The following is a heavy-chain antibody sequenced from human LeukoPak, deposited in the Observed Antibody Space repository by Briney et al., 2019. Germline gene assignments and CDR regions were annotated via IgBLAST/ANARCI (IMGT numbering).Heavy chain of an antibody. CDR1: GYTFTGNY. CDR3: ARHLDSHQRLSY. J-gene: IGHJ4*02. CDR2: INPNSGDT. V-gene: IGHV1-2*02. Sequence: ASVKVSCKASGYTFTGNYMHWVRQAPGQGLEWMGWINPNSGDTKYAQKFQGRVTMTRDTSISTAYVELSGLRSDDTAVYYCARHLDSHQRLSYWGQGTLVSVSS. D-gene: IGHD3-9*01.